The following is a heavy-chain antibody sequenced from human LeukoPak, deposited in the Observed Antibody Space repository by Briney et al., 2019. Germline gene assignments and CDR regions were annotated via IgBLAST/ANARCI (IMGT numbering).Heavy chain of an antibody. J-gene: IGHJ6*02. Sequence: ASVKVSCKASGYTFTSYGISWVRQAPGQGLEWMGWISAYNGNINYAQKLQGRVTMTTDTSTSTAYMELRSLRSDDTAVYYCARDLYYYDSSGYYYEDYYYYGMDVWGQGTTVTVSS. V-gene: IGHV1-18*01. CDR3: ARDLYYYDSSGYYYEDYYYYGMDV. D-gene: IGHD3-22*01. CDR1: GYTFTSYG. CDR2: ISAYNGNI.